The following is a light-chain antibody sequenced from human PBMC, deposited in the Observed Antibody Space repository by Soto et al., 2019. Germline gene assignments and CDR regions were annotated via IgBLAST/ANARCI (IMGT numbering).Light chain of an antibody. J-gene: IGLJ2*01. CDR1: SSDVGAYNY. V-gene: IGLV2-14*03. CDR3: SSFTDMNTQV. CDR2: DVN. Sequence: QSALTQPASVSGFPGQSITISCTGTSSDVGAYNYVSWYQQHPGEAPKLIIFDVNHRPSGISNRFSGSKSGNTASLTVSGLQAEDEADYYCSSFTDMNTQVFGGGTKVTVL.